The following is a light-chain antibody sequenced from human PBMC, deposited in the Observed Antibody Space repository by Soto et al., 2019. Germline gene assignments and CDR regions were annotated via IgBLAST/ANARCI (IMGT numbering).Light chain of an antibody. Sequence: QSALTQPRSVSGSPGQSVTISCTGTNNDVGSYNYVSWYQQHPGKAPKLIIYDVNKRPSGVPDRFSGSKSGNTASLTISGLQAEDDADYYCCSYAVTYTLYVFGAGTKVTVL. V-gene: IGLV2-11*01. J-gene: IGLJ1*01. CDR1: NNDVGSYNY. CDR3: CSYAVTYTLYV. CDR2: DVN.